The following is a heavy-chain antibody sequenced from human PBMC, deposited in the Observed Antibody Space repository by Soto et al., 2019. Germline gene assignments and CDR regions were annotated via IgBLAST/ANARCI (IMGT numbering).Heavy chain of an antibody. CDR3: ARDLFEVRKASYYYYYGMDV. Sequence: PSETLSLTCTVFGDSIRSYCWNWIRQPPGKGLEWIGYISYNGATTYSPSLRSRVSMSIDTSKGQFSLKMTSVTAADTAVYYCARDLFEVRKASYYYYYGMDVWGLGTTVTVSS. CDR2: ISYNGAT. V-gene: IGHV4-59*01. J-gene: IGHJ6*02. D-gene: IGHD3-10*01. CDR1: GDSIRSYC.